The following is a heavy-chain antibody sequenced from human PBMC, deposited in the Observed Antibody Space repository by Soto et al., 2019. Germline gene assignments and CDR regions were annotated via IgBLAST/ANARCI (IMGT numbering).Heavy chain of an antibody. CDR3: ARGVITMVRGVVDYYYGMDV. CDR2: IYYSGST. Sequence: PSETLSLTCTVSGGSISSGGYYWIWIRQHPGKGLEWIGHIYYSGSTYYNPSLKSRVTISVDTSRNQFSLKLSSVTAADTAVYYCARGVITMVRGVVDYYYGMDVWGQGTTVTVSS. D-gene: IGHD3-10*01. V-gene: IGHV4-31*03. J-gene: IGHJ6*02. CDR1: GGSISSGGYY.